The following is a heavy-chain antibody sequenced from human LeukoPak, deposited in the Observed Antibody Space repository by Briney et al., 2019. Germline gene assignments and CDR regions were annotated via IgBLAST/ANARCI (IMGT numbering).Heavy chain of an antibody. CDR1: GFTFSSYA. J-gene: IGHJ3*02. V-gene: IGHV3-23*01. CDR3: ATRSGGSCYSGLRAFDI. CDR2: ISGSGGST. D-gene: IGHD2-15*01. Sequence: GGSLRLSCAASGFTFSSYAMSWVRQAPGKGLEWVSAISGSGGSTYYADSVKGRFTISRDNSKNTLYLQMNSLRAEDTAVYYCATRSGGSCYSGLRAFDIWGQGTMVTVSS.